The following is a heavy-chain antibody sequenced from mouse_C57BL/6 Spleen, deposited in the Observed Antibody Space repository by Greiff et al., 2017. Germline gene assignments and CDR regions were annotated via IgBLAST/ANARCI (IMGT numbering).Heavy chain of an antibody. CDR1: GFNFSSYG. J-gene: IGHJ1*03. CDR2: LISGGSYT. D-gene: IGHD1-1*01. CDR3: ATVVATRYFDV. V-gene: IGHV5-6*02. Sequence: DVMLVESGGDLVKPGGSLKLSCAASGFNFSSYGMSWVRQTPDKRLEWVATLISGGSYTYYPDSVKGRFTISRDNAKNTLYLPMSSLKSEDTAMYYCATVVATRYFDVWGTGTTVTVSS.